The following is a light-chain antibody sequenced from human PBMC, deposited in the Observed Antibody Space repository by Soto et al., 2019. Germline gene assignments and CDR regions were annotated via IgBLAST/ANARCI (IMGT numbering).Light chain of an antibody. Sequence: EIVMTQSPATLSVSPGERATLSCRASQSVSSNLAWYQQKPGQAPRLLIYGASTRATGIPARFSGSGSGTEFTITVSSLQSEDFAVYYCQQYNNWPPGLTFXPGTMADIK. J-gene: IGKJ3*01. CDR3: QQYNNWPPGLT. V-gene: IGKV3-15*01. CDR2: GAS. CDR1: QSVSSN.